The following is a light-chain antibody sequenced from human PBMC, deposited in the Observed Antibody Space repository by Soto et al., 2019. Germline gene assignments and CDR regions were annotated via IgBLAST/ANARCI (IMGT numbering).Light chain of an antibody. J-gene: IGKJ1*01. V-gene: IGKV3-20*01. CDR3: QQYGSSGT. CDR1: PTISSW. CDR2: GAS. Sequence: TQSPSTLSGSVGDIVTITFRASPTISSWLAWYQQKPGQAPRLLIYGASNRATGIPDRFSGSGSGTDFTLTISRLEPEDFAVYYCQQYGSSGTFGQGTKVDIK.